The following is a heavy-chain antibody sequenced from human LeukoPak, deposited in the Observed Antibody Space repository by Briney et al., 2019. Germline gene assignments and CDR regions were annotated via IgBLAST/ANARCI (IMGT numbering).Heavy chain of an antibody. V-gene: IGHV4-34*01. CDR3: ATLPTPRTGVFDY. D-gene: IGHD7-27*01. Sequence: PSETLSLTCAAYGGSFSGYYWSWIRQPPGKGLEWIGEINHSGSTNYNPSLKSRVTISVDTSKNQFSLKLSSVTAADTAVYYCATLPTPRTGVFDYWGQGTLVTVSS. J-gene: IGHJ4*02. CDR2: INHSGST. CDR1: GGSFSGYY.